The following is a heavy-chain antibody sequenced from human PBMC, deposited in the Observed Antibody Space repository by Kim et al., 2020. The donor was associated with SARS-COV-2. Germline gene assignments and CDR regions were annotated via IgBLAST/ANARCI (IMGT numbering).Heavy chain of an antibody. D-gene: IGHD3-9*01. CDR3: ASLPTYYDILTGSDAFDI. V-gene: IGHV4-30-2*04. Sequence: KSRVTISVDTSKNQFSLKLSSVTAADTAVYYCASLPTYYDILTGSDAFDIWGQGTMVTVSS. J-gene: IGHJ3*02.